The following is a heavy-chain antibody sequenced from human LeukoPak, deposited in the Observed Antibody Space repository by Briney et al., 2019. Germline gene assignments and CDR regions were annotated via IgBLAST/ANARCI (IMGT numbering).Heavy chain of an antibody. CDR3: ARHEYSSSWSPPEYFDL. D-gene: IGHD6-13*01. CDR1: GYSVSSGYY. J-gene: IGHJ2*01. V-gene: IGHV4-38-2*02. CDR2: IYHSGST. Sequence: PSETLSLTCTVSGYSVSSGYYWGWIRQPPGQGLEWIGSIYHSGSTLYNSSLKSRVTISVDTSKNQFSLKLTSVTAADTAVFYCARHEYSSSWSPPEYFDLWGRGTLVTVSS.